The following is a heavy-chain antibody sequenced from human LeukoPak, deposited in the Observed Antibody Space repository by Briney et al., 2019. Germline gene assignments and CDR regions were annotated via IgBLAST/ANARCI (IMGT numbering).Heavy chain of an antibody. V-gene: IGHV3-7*03. CDR3: AKSGSSVFWS. CDR1: GFTFTNHW. Sequence: GGSLTLSCRAAGFTFTNHWMSWVRPAPGKGLEWVANIKEDGSEKYYVDSVKGRFTVSRDNVKNSLFLQMNSLRVDDTAVYYCAKSGSSVFWSWGQGTLVTVSS. D-gene: IGHD3-3*02. J-gene: IGHJ5*02. CDR2: IKEDGSEK.